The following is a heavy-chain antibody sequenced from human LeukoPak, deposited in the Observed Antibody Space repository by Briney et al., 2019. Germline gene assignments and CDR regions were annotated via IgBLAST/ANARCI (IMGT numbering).Heavy chain of an antibody. J-gene: IGHJ4*02. CDR3: ARVVPDGSGSY. V-gene: IGHV4-34*01. Sequence: SETLSLTCAVYGGSFSGYYWSWIRQPPGKGLEWIGYIYYSGTTNYNPSLKSRVTISVDTSKNQFSLKLSSVTAADTAVYYCARVVPDGSGSYWGQGTLVTVSS. CDR1: GGSFSGYY. CDR2: IYYSGTT. D-gene: IGHD3-10*01.